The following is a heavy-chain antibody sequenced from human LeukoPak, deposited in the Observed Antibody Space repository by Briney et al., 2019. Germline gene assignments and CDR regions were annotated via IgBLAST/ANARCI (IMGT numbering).Heavy chain of an antibody. J-gene: IGHJ6*04. CDR3: AELGITMIGGV. D-gene: IGHD3-10*02. CDR2: ISSSGSII. Sequence: GGSLRLSCAASRFTFDDYGMSWVRQAPGKGLEWVSYISSSGSIIYYADSVKGRFTISRDNAKNSLYLQMNSLRAEDTAVYYCAELGITMIGGVWGKGTTVTISS. CDR1: RFTFDDYG. V-gene: IGHV3-48*03.